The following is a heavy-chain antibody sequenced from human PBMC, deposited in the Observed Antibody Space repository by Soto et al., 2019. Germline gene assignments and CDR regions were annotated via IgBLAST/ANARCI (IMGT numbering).Heavy chain of an antibody. J-gene: IGHJ6*02. CDR1: GGSISSYY. CDR2: IYYSGST. D-gene: IGHD1-7*01. Sequence: QVQLQESGPGLVKPSETLSLTCTVSGGSISSYYWCWIRQPPGKGLEWIGYIYYSGSTNYNPSLKSRVTISADTSKNQFSLKLSSVTAADTAVYYCAREGLTGTIGLYYYYGMDVWGQGTTVTVSS. V-gene: IGHV4-59*01. CDR3: AREGLTGTIGLYYYYGMDV.